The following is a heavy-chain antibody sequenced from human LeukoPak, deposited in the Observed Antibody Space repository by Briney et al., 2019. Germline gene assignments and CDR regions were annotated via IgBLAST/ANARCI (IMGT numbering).Heavy chain of an antibody. CDR1: GFTFSSYW. CDR2: IKQDGSEK. V-gene: IGHV3-7*01. J-gene: IGHJ4*02. Sequence: GGSLRLSCAASGFTFSSYWMSWVRQAPGKGLEWVANIKQDGSEKYYEDSVKGRFTISRDNAKNSLYLQMNSLRAVDTAVYYCARPGEYGDLPDYWGQGTLVTVSS. D-gene: IGHD4-17*01. CDR3: ARPGEYGDLPDY.